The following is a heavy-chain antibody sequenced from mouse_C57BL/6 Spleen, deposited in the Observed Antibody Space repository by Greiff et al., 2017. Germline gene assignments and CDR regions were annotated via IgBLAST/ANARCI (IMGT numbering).Heavy chain of an antibody. V-gene: IGHV5-17*01. CDR3: ARGTTVVATRAMDY. CDR2: ISSGSSTI. CDR1: GFTFSDYG. Sequence: EVKVEESGGGLVKPGGSLKLSCAASGFTFSDYGMHWVRQAPEKGLEWVAYISSGSSTIYYADTVKGRFTISRDNAKNTLFLQRTSLRSEDTAMYYCARGTTVVATRAMDYWGQGTSVTVSS. J-gene: IGHJ4*01. D-gene: IGHD1-1*01.